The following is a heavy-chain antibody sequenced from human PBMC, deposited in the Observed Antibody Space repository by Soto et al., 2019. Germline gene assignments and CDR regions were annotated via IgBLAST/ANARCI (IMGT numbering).Heavy chain of an antibody. CDR2: ISYDGSNK. CDR3: AKDLRAAVYYYGMDV. V-gene: IGHV3-30*18. J-gene: IGHJ6*02. CDR1: GFTFSSYG. D-gene: IGHD6-13*01. Sequence: GGSLRLSCAASGFTFSSYGMHWVRQAPGKGLEWVAVISYDGSNKYYADSVKGRFTISRDNSKNTLYLQMNSLRAEDTAVYYCAKDLRAAVYYYGMDVWGQGTTVTVSS.